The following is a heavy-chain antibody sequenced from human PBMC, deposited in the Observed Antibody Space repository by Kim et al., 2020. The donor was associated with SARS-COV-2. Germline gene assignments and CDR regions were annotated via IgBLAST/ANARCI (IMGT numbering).Heavy chain of an antibody. V-gene: IGHV3-74*01. CDR2: INSDGSST. D-gene: IGHD7-27*01. CDR3: ARVGYLGAEYWGAQLYYFDY. J-gene: IGHJ4*02. Sequence: GGSLRLSCAASGFTFSRSWMHWVRQAPGKGLVWVSRINSDGSSTIYADSVKGRFTISRDNAKNTLYMQMTRLRAEDTAVYYCARVGYLGAEYWGAQLYYFDYWGQGTLVTVSS. CDR1: GFTFSRSW.